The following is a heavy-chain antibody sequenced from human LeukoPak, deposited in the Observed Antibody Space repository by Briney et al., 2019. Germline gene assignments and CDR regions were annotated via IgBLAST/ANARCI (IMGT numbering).Heavy chain of an antibody. CDR3: ARVGFTMVRGVIIFGYFDY. D-gene: IGHD3-10*01. V-gene: IGHV3-20*01. CDR1: GFTFSSYW. J-gene: IGHJ4*02. CDR2: INWNGGST. Sequence: GGSLRLSCAASGFTFSSYWMSWVRQAPGKGLEWVSGINWNGGSTGYADSVKGRFTISRDNAKNSLYLQMNSLRAEDTALYHCARVGFTMVRGVIIFGYFDYWGQGTLVTVSS.